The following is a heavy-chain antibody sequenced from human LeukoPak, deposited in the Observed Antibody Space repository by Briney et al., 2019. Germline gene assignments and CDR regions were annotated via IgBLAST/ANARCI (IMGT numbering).Heavy chain of an antibody. D-gene: IGHD3-22*01. CDR2: ISYDGSNK. Sequence: PGRSLRLSCAASGFTFSSYAMHWVRQAPGKGLEWVAVISYDGSNKYYADSVKGRFTISRDNSKNTLYLQMNSLRAEDTAVYYCATPSGYYYDNQLGYWGQGTLVTVSS. V-gene: IGHV3-30*04. CDR3: ATPSGYYYDNQLGY. J-gene: IGHJ4*02. CDR1: GFTFSSYA.